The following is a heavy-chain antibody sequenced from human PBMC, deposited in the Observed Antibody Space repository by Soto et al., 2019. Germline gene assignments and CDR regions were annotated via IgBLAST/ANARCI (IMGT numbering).Heavy chain of an antibody. CDR3: AREYSGSGDYYYDGMDV. J-gene: IGHJ6*02. V-gene: IGHV4-31*03. CDR2: IYYSGST. Sequence: PSETLSLTCTVSGGSISSGGYYWSWIRQHPGKGLEWIGYIYYSGSTYYNPSLTSRVTISVDTSKNQFSLKLSSVTAADTAVYYCAREYSGSGDYYYDGMDVWGQGPTVT. D-gene: IGHD6-6*01. CDR1: GGSISSGGYY.